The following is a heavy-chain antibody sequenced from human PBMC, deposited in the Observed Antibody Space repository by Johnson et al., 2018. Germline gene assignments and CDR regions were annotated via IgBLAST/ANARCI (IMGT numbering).Heavy chain of an antibody. CDR1: GFTFGNYA. J-gene: IGHJ6*03. V-gene: IGHV3-23*04. CDR3: GKALRVNPSYYYYMDV. CDR2: ISGSGDST. D-gene: IGHD4-11*01. Sequence: VQLVQSGGGLVQPGGSLRLSCTASGFTFGNYAMSWVRQAPGKGLEWVSTISGSGDSTYYADSVKGRFTISRDNSKNTLYLQMASLRADDTAVYYCGKALRVNPSYYYYMDVWGKGPPVTVSS.